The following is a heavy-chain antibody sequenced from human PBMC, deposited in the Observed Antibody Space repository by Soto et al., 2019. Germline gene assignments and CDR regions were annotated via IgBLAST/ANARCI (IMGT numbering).Heavy chain of an antibody. CDR1: GYTFSNYA. CDR2: INAGGGNT. CDR3: ARGGSSSWTSLDY. J-gene: IGHJ4*02. D-gene: IGHD6-13*01. Sequence: QVQLVQSGAEVKKPGASVKVSCKASGYTFSNYAMYWVRQAPGQRLEWMGWINAGGGNTKSSQKFQGRVTITRDTSANTAYMELSSLRSEDTAVYYCARGGSSSWTSLDYWGQGTLVTVSS. V-gene: IGHV1-3*01.